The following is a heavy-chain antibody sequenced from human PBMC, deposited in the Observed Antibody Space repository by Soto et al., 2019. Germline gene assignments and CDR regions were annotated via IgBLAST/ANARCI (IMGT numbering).Heavy chain of an antibody. CDR2: INWNGASI. Sequence: PGVSLRLSCAASGFTFDDFGMSWVRQAPGKGLEWVSGINWNGASIGYADSVKGRFTISRDNAKNSLYLQMNSLRAEDTALYYCARVVGPGYYYFYGLDVWGPGTTVTVSS. CDR3: ARVVGPGYYYFYGLDV. D-gene: IGHD2-21*01. V-gene: IGHV3-20*04. J-gene: IGHJ6*02. CDR1: GFTFDDFG.